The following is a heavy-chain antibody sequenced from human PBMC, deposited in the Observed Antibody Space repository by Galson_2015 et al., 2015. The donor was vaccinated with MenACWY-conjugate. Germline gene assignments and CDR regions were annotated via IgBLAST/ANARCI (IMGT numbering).Heavy chain of an antibody. CDR1: GGTFSSYA. Sequence: SVKVSCKASGGTFSSYAIRWVRQAPGQGLEWMGGIIPIFGTANYAQKFQGRVTITAGESTSTAYMELSSLRSEDTAVYYCAGSSASPQNAFDIWGQGTMVTVSS. V-gene: IGHV1-69*13. D-gene: IGHD2-2*01. CDR2: IIPIFGTA. CDR3: AGSSASPQNAFDI. J-gene: IGHJ3*02.